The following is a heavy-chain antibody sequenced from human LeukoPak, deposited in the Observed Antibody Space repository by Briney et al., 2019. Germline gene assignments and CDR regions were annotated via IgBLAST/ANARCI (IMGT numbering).Heavy chain of an antibody. CDR1: GYSISSGYY. CDR2: IYHSGST. V-gene: IGHV4-38-2*02. CDR3: ARGPYSSVYYNWFDP. J-gene: IGHJ5*02. D-gene: IGHD6-25*01. Sequence: PSETLSLTCTVSGYSISSGYYWGWIRQPPGKGLEWIGSIYHSGSTNYNPSLKSRVTISVDTSKNQFSLKLSSVTAADTAVYYCARGPYSSVYYNWFDPWGQGTLVTVSS.